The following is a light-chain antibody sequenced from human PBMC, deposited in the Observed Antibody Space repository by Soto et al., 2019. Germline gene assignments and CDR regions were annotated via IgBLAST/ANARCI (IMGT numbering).Light chain of an antibody. V-gene: IGLV4-69*01. CDR2: LNSDGSH. J-gene: IGLJ2*01. Sequence: QPVLTQSPSASASLGASVKLTCTLSSGHIGYTIAWHQQQPEKGPRYLMKLNSDGSHRKGDGIPDRFSGSTSGAERYLIISRRQSEDEADYYCQTWGTGYVVFGGGTKLTVL. CDR1: SGHIGYT. CDR3: QTWGTGYVV.